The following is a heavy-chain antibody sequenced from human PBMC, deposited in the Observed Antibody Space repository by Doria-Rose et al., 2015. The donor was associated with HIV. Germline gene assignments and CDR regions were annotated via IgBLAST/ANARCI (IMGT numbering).Heavy chain of an antibody. CDR2: SFTDDER. D-gene: IGHD6-13*01. Sequence: SGPVLVKPTETLTLTCTVSGVSLSSPGMGVSWIRQPPAKALEWLANSFTDDERSYKTSLKTRLTIARGTSNSQLFLTMTDMDPVDTATYYCARIKSSRWYHKYYFDFWGQGTLVIVSA. V-gene: IGHV2-26*01. J-gene: IGHJ4*02. CDR1: GVSLSSPGMG. CDR3: ARIKSSRWYHKYYFDF.